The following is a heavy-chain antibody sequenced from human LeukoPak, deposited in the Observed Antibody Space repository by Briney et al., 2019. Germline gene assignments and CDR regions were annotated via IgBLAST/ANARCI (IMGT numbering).Heavy chain of an antibody. CDR2: IYTGGST. V-gene: IGHV3-66*01. J-gene: IGHJ6*02. D-gene: IGHD3-3*01. Sequence: GGSLRLSCAASGFTVSSNYMSWVRQAPGKGLEWVSVIYTGGSTYYADSVKGRFTISRDNSKNTLYLHMNSLRVEDTAVYYCARGWSGPLPDIWGQGTTVTVSS. CDR3: ARGWSGPLPDI. CDR1: GFTVSSNY.